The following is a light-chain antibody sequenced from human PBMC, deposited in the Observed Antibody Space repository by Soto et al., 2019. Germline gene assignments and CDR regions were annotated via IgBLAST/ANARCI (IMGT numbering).Light chain of an antibody. J-gene: IGKJ5*01. Sequence: EVVMTQSPAILSVSPGDTATLSCRATQSVDSNLAWYQQKPGQAPRLLISGASTRASAIPARFSGSVSGTEYALTISSLQSEDFAVYYGQQRSNWPPITFGQGTRREIK. V-gene: IGKV3-15*01. CDR2: GAS. CDR3: QQRSNWPPIT. CDR1: QSVDSN.